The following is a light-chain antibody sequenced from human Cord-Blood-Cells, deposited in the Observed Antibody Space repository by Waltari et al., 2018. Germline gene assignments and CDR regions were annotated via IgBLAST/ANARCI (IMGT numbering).Light chain of an antibody. Sequence: EIVMTQSPATLSVSPGERATLSCRASQRVSSNLAWYQQKPGQAPRPLIYGAFTRATGIPARFSGSGSGTEFTLTISSLQSGDFAVYYCQQYNSWPLTFGGGTKVEIK. V-gene: IGKV3-15*01. CDR2: GAF. J-gene: IGKJ4*01. CDR3: QQYNSWPLT. CDR1: QRVSSN.